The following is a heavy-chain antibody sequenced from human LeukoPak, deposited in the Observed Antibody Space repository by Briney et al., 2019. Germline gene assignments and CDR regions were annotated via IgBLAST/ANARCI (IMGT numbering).Heavy chain of an antibody. V-gene: IGHV4-39*07. CDR3: ARYGSGSYPPYNWFDP. Sequence: SETLSLTCTVSGASISSSSFYWGWIRQPPGKGLEWIGSIFYSGSTYYTPSLKSRVTISVDTSKNQFSLKLSSVTAADTAVYYCARYGSGSYPPYNWFDPWGQGTLVTVSS. CDR1: GASISSSSFY. CDR2: IFYSGST. D-gene: IGHD3-10*01. J-gene: IGHJ5*02.